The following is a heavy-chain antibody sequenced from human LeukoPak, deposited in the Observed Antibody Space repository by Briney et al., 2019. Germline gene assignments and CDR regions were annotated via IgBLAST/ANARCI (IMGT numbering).Heavy chain of an antibody. D-gene: IGHD1-26*01. Sequence: ASVKVSCKVSGYTLTELSMHWVRQAPGKGLEWMGGFDPEDGETIYAQKFQGRVTMTEDTSTDTAYMELSSLRSEDTAVYYCATVDGSYYFRRDSFDIWGQGTMVTVSS. J-gene: IGHJ3*02. CDR2: FDPEDGET. CDR3: ATVDGSYYFRRDSFDI. V-gene: IGHV1-24*01. CDR1: GYTLTELS.